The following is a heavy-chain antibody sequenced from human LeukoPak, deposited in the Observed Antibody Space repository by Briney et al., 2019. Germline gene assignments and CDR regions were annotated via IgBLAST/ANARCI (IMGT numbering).Heavy chain of an antibody. Sequence: PSETLSLTCAVSGGSISSSNWWSWVRQPPGKGLEWIGEIYHSGSTNYNPSLKSRVTISVDKSKNQFSLKLSSVTAADTAVYYCARDPRGYSGYPVFDYWGQGTLATVSS. CDR3: ARDPRGYSGYPVFDY. CDR2: IYHSGST. D-gene: IGHD5-12*01. V-gene: IGHV4-4*02. CDR1: GGSISSSNW. J-gene: IGHJ4*02.